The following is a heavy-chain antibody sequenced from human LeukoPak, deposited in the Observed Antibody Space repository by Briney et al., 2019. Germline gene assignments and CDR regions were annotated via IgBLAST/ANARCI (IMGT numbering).Heavy chain of an antibody. CDR1: GFTFSNAW. CDR3: TTELDVRPNHY. Sequence: KPGGSLRLSCAASGFTFSNAWMSWVRQVPGKGLEWVGGIKRKSDGGTTDYAAPVKGRFTISRDDSKNTLYLQMNSLKSEDTAVYYCTTELDVRPNHYWGQGTLVTVSS. J-gene: IGHJ4*02. D-gene: IGHD1-14*01. CDR2: IKRKSDGGTT. V-gene: IGHV3-15*01.